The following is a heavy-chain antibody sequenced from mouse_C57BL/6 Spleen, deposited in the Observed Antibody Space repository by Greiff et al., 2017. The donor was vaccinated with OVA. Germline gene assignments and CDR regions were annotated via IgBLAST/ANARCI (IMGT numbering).Heavy chain of an antibody. D-gene: IGHD3-3*01. CDR3: ARQGLPYAMDY. CDR2: ISGGGGNT. CDR1: GFTFSSYT. Sequence: DVLLVESGGGLVKPGGSLKLSCAASGFTFSSYTMSWVRQTPEKRLEWVATISGGGGNTYYPDSVKGRFTISRDNAKNTLYLQMSSLRSEDTALYYCARQGLPYAMDYWGQGTSVTVSS. J-gene: IGHJ4*01. V-gene: IGHV5-9*01.